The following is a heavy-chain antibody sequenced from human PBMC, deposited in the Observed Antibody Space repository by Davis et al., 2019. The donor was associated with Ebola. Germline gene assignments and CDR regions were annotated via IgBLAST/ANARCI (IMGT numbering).Heavy chain of an antibody. Sequence: SETLSLTCAVYGGSVSSGSYYWSWIRQPPGKGLEWIGEINDGGSTNYSPSLKSRVTISVDTSKNQFSLKLSSVTAADTAVYYCASSHLGLYYYYMDVWGKGTTVTVSS. CDR2: INDGGST. V-gene: IGHV4-61*01. CDR1: GGSVSSGSYY. J-gene: IGHJ6*03. D-gene: IGHD3/OR15-3a*01. CDR3: ASSHLGLYYYYMDV.